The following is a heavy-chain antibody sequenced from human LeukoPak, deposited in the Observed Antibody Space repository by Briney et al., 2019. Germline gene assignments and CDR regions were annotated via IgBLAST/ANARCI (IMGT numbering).Heavy chain of an antibody. CDR3: ATGVRYCSGGSCHGWFDY. Sequence: GASVKVACKVSEYTLSKLSIHWVRQPPGQGLEWMGGFSPADGETVYAQRFQGRVTMTEDTSTDTAYMELSSLRSEDTAVYYCATGVRYCSGGSCHGWFDYWGQGTLVTVSS. D-gene: IGHD2-8*02. CDR2: FSPADGET. CDR1: EYTLSKLS. J-gene: IGHJ4*02. V-gene: IGHV1-24*01.